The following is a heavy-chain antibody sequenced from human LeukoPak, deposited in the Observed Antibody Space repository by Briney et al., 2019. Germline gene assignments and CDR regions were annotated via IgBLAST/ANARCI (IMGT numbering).Heavy chain of an antibody. CDR3: AKDSLRKTIVGTTTRGVNDY. D-gene: IGHD1-26*01. J-gene: IGHJ4*02. Sequence: GGSLRLSCAASGFTFSDYYMSWIRQAPGKGLEWVSHISGSGGTTYYADSVKGRFTISRDNSKNTLYLQMNSLRAEDTAVYYCAKDSLRKTIVGTTTRGVNDYWGQGTLVTVSS. CDR2: ISGSGGTT. CDR1: GFTFSDYY. V-gene: IGHV3-23*01.